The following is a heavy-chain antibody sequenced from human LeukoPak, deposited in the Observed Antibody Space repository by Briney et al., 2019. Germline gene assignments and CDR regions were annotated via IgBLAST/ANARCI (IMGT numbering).Heavy chain of an antibody. CDR3: ARCLGNLLYYYYYMDV. CDR2: IYHSGST. CDR1: GGSISSGGYY. D-gene: IGHD4-23*01. V-gene: IGHV4-30-2*01. Sequence: SETLSLTCTVSGGSISSGGYYWSWIRQPPGKGLEWIGYIYHSGSTYYNPSLKSRVTISVDTSKNQFSLKLSSVTAADTAVYYCARCLGNLLYYYYYMDVWGKGTTVTVSS. J-gene: IGHJ6*03.